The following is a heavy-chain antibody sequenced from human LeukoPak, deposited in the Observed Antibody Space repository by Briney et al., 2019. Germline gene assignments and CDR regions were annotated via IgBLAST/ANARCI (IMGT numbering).Heavy chain of an antibody. CDR3: AGPGAGDLDY. CDR2: INHSGST. J-gene: IGHJ4*02. Sequence: SETLSLTCAVYGGSFGVYYWSWVRQPPGKGLGWIGEINHSGSTNYNPSLKSRVTISVDTSKNHFSLKLSSLTAADTAVYYCAGPGAGDLDYWGQGTLVTVSS. D-gene: IGHD3-10*01. CDR1: GGSFGVYY. V-gene: IGHV4-34*01.